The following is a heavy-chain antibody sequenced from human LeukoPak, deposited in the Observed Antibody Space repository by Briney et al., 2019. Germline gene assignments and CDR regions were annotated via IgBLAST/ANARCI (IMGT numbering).Heavy chain of an antibody. D-gene: IGHD1-26*01. J-gene: IGHJ4*02. CDR2: IIPIFGTA. CDR1: GGTFSSYA. CDR3: ARESSVGAHKAFDY. V-gene: IGHV1-69*05. Sequence: GPSVKVSCKASGGTFSSYAISCVRQAPGQGLEWMGGIIPIFGTANYAQKFQGRVTITMDESTSTAYMELSSLRSEDTAVYYCARESSVGAHKAFDYWGQGTLVTVSS.